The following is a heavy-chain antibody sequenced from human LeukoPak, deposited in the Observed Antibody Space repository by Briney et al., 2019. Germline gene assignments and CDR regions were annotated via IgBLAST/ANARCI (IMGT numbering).Heavy chain of an antibody. V-gene: IGHV3-48*04. J-gene: IGHJ4*02. CDR1: GFTFSSYS. CDR3: ARGPRAAAGTGAGY. CDR2: ISSSSSTI. Sequence: PGGSLRLSCAASGFTFSSYSMNWVRQAPGKGREWVSYISSSSSTIYYADSVKGRFTISRDNAKNSLYLQMNSLRAEDTAVYYCARGPRAAAGTGAGYWGQGTLVTVSS. D-gene: IGHD6-13*01.